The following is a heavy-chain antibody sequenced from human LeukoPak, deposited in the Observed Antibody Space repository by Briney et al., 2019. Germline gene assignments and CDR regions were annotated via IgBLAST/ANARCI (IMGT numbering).Heavy chain of an antibody. CDR3: ARTPDYSNYDGNWFDP. CDR1: GYSISSGYY. Sequence: PSETLSLTCTVSGYSISSGYYWGWIRQPPGKGLEWIGSIYHSGSTYYNPSLKSRVTISVDTSKNQFSLKLSSVTAADTAVYYCARTPDYSNYDGNWFDPWGQGTLVTVSS. V-gene: IGHV4-38-2*02. D-gene: IGHD4-11*01. CDR2: IYHSGST. J-gene: IGHJ5*02.